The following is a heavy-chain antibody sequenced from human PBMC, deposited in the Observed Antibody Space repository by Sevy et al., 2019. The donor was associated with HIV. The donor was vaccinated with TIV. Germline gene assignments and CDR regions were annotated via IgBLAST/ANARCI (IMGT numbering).Heavy chain of an antibody. Sequence: GGPLRLSCSGSGFSFSNSAMNWVRQTPGKGLKYVSAISSDGVSTYYTDSVRGRFTISRDNSKNTLYLQMSSLRVEDTAVYYCVKDPDYNFWRGDYGMDVWGQGTTVTVSS. CDR1: GFSFSNSA. J-gene: IGHJ6*02. CDR2: ISSDGVST. CDR3: VKDPDYNFWRGDYGMDV. V-gene: IGHV3-64D*06. D-gene: IGHD3-3*01.